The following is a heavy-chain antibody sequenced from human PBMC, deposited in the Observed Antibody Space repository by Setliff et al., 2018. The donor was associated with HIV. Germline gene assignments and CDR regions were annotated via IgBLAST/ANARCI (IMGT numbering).Heavy chain of an antibody. V-gene: IGHV7-4-1*02. D-gene: IGHD4-17*01. CDR1: GYTFSNHG. CDR2: INTNTGNP. Sequence: ASVKVSCKASGYTFSNHGMNWVRQAPGQGLEWMGWINTNTGNPTYAQDFTGRFVFSLDTSVSTAYLQISSLKAEDTAVYYCARDHDYGDLSRNWFYMDVWGKGTTVTVS. J-gene: IGHJ6*03. CDR3: ARDHDYGDLSRNWFYMDV.